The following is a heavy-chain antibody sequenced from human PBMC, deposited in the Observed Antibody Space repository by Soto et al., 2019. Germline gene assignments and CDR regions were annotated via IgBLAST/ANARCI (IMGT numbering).Heavy chain of an antibody. CDR3: ARDPGGCSGGSCYSWYFDY. J-gene: IGHJ4*02. CDR2: ISSSSSTI. V-gene: IGHV3-48*01. Sequence: GGSLRLSCAASGFTFSSYSMNWVRQAPGKGLEWVSYISSSSSTIYYADSVKGRFTISRDNAKNSLYLQMNSLRAEDTAGYYCARDPGGCSGGSCYSWYFDYWGQGTLVTVSS. D-gene: IGHD2-15*01. CDR1: GFTFSSYS.